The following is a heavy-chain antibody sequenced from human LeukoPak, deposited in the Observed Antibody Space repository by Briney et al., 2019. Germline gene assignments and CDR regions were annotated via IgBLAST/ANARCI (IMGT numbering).Heavy chain of an antibody. Sequence: SETLSLICSVSGGSISSYYWSWIRQPPGKGLEWIGYIFYSGGTNYNRTLKSRVYISVDTSKNQFSLKLSSVTAADTAVYYCPSTYSSSWYGPPGYWGQGTLVTVSS. D-gene: IGHD6-13*01. CDR3: PSTYSSSWYGPPGY. J-gene: IGHJ4*02. V-gene: IGHV4-59*08. CDR2: IFYSGGT. CDR1: GGSISSYY.